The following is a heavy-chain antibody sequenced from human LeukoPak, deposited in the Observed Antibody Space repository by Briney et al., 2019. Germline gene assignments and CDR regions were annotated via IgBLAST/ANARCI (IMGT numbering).Heavy chain of an antibody. CDR2: INHSGST. Sequence: PSETLSLTCAVYGGSFSGYYLSWIRQPPGKGLEWIGEINHSGSTNYNPSLKSRVTISVDTSKNQFSLKLSSVTAADTAVYYCARLRGVYSGYDSVWGKGTTVTVSS. D-gene: IGHD5-12*01. V-gene: IGHV4-34*01. CDR1: GGSFSGYY. J-gene: IGHJ6*04. CDR3: ARLRGVYSGYDSV.